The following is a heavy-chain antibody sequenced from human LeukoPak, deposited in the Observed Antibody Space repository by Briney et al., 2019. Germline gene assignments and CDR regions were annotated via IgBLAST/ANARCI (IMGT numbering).Heavy chain of an antibody. CDR2: INGDGSRT. Sequence: GGSLRLSCAASGNYWMHWVRQAPGKGLVWVSHINGDGSRTTYADSVQGRFTISRDNAKNTLYLQMNSLRAEDTAVYYCTRNIVPAANFDYWGQGTLVTVSS. V-gene: IGHV3-74*01. J-gene: IGHJ4*02. CDR1: GNYW. CDR3: TRNIVPAANFDY. D-gene: IGHD2-2*01.